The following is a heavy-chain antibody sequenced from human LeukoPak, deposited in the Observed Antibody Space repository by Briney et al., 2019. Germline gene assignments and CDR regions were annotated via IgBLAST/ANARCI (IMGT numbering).Heavy chain of an antibody. V-gene: IGHV4-4*07. CDR1: DDSISSYY. CDR2: IFASGST. Sequence: SETLSLTCTVSDDSISSYYWSWIRQPAGKGLEWIGRIFASGSTNSNPSLKSRVTMSVDTSKNQFSLNLSSVTAADTAVYYCARHSAMDVWGKGTTVTVSS. D-gene: IGHD3-10*01. CDR3: ARHSAMDV. J-gene: IGHJ6*04.